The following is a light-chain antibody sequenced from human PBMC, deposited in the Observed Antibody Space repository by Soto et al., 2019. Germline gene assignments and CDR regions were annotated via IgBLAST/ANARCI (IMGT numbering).Light chain of an antibody. V-gene: IGLV2-14*01. J-gene: IGLJ3*02. CDR2: EVT. Sequence: QSVLTQPASVSGSPGQSITISCTGTSRYIGDYYYVSWFQQHPGKAPKLMIYEVTTRPSGVSYRFSGSMSGNTASLTISGLRPEDEADYYCGSYTSSDTLEMVFGGGTKLTVL. CDR3: GSYTSSDTLEMV. CDR1: SRYIGDYYY.